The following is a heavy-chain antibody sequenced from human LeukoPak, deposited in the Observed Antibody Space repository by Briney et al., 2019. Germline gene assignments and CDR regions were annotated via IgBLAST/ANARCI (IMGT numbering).Heavy chain of an antibody. D-gene: IGHD6-13*01. V-gene: IGHV4-39*01. CDR3: ARAIAGGYSSNWYMDY. CDR1: DGSISNRSYY. J-gene: IGHJ4*02. Sequence: SETLSLTCTVSDGSISNRSYYWGWIRQPPGKGLEWIGKISDSGSTYYNPSLKSRVTISVDTSKNQFSLKLSSVTAADTAVYYCARAIAGGYSSNWYMDYWGQGTLVTVSS. CDR2: ISDSGST.